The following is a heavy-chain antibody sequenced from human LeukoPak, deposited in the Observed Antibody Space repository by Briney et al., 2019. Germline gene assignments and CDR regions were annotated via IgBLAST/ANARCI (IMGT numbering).Heavy chain of an antibody. CDR2: INEGGGVQ. J-gene: IGHJ5*02. Sequence: PGGSLRLSCAASGFTFSSYAMSWVRQAPGKGLEWVANINEGGGVQHYVDSVEGRFTISRDNAKNSVYLQIDSLRVEDTAIYYCARDRQFRLHDPWGQGILVTVSS. CDR1: GFTFSSYA. V-gene: IGHV3-7*03. CDR3: ARDRQFRLHDP. D-gene: IGHD3-16*01.